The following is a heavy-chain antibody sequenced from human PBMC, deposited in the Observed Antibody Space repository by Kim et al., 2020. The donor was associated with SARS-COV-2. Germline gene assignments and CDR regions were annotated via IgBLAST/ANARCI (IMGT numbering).Heavy chain of an antibody. CDR2: IYYSGST. D-gene: IGHD3-3*01. J-gene: IGHJ4*02. V-gene: IGHV4-31*03. CDR3: ASTYYDFWSGYYPLHY. CDR1: GGSISSGGYY. Sequence: SETLSLTCTVSGGSISSGGYYWSWIRQHPGKCLEWIGYIYYSGSTYYNPSLKSRVTISVDTSKNQFSLKLSSVTAADTAVYYCASTYYDFWSGYYPLHYWGQGTLVTVSS.